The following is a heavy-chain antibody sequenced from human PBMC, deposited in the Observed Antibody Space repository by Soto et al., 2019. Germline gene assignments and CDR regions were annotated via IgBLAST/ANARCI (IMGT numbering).Heavy chain of an antibody. CDR2: ISAYNDNT. CDR3: ARDLGIAVAVLGMDV. D-gene: IGHD6-19*01. CDR1: GYTFTSYG. J-gene: IGHJ6*02. Sequence: ASVKVSCKASGYTFTSYGISWVRQAPGQGLEWIGWISAYNDNTNYAQKLQGRVTMTTDTSTSKAYMELRSLSSDDTAVYYCARDLGIAVAVLGMDVWGQGTTVTVSS. V-gene: IGHV1-18*01.